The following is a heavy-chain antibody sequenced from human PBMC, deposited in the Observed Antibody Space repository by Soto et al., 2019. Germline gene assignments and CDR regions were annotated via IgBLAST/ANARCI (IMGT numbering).Heavy chain of an antibody. J-gene: IGHJ4*02. CDR1: GGTINSGDYF. CDR3: ARVKATLYRDYYFDY. Sequence: QVQLQESGPGLVKSSQTLSLTCSVSGGTINSGDYFWSWIRQPPGKGLEWIGSIFYTGSTYYSPSLKSRASMSRDTSKNLVSLRLRSLTAADTAVYFCARVKATLYRDYYFDYWGQGTLVTVSS. D-gene: IGHD5-12*01. V-gene: IGHV4-30-4*01. CDR2: IFYTGST.